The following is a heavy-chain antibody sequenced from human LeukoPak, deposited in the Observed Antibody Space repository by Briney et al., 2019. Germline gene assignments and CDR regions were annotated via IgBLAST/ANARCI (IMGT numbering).Heavy chain of an antibody. V-gene: IGHV4-30-4*01. CDR2: IYYSGNT. CDR3: ARVLGDYVALDY. Sequence: SETLSLTCGVSGGSITTTNYWSWIRQPPGKGLEWIGYIYYSGNTYYNPSLNSRVTISVDTSKNQFSLRLNSVTAADTAVYYCARVLGDYVALDYWGQGTLVTVSS. J-gene: IGHJ4*02. CDR1: GGSITTTNY. D-gene: IGHD4-17*01.